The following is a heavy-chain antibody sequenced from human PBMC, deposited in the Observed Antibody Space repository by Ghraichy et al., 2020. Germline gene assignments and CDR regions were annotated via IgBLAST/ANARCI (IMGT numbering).Heavy chain of an antibody. J-gene: IGHJ6*02. D-gene: IGHD6-13*01. CDR2: INHSGST. V-gene: IGHV4-34*01. CDR1: GGSFSGYY. Sequence: SETLSLTCAVYGGSFSGYYWSWIRQPPGKGLEWIGEINHSGSTNYNPSLKSRVTISVDTSKNQFSLKLSSVTAADTAVYYCARGPRSAESSSWYRFYYYYGMDVWGQGTTVTVSS. CDR3: ARGPRSAESSSWYRFYYYYGMDV.